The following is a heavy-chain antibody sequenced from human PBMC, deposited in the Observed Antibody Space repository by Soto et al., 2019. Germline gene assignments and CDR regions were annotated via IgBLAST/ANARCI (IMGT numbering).Heavy chain of an antibody. CDR3: ATGLTKYDILTGEAYYFDY. D-gene: IGHD3-9*01. Sequence: QVQLVQSGAEVKKPGSSVKVSCKASGGTFSSYAISWVRQAPGQGLEWMGGIIPIFGTANYAQKFQGRVKITADKSTSTAYMELSSLRSEDTAVYYCATGLTKYDILTGEAYYFDYWGQGTLVTVSS. V-gene: IGHV1-69*06. CDR1: GGTFSSYA. CDR2: IIPIFGTA. J-gene: IGHJ4*02.